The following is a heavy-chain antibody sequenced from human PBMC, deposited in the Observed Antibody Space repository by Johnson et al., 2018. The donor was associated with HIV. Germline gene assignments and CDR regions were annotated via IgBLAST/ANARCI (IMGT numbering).Heavy chain of an antibody. CDR3: AKGGSAVAVAFDI. CDR2: IRYDGSNK. Sequence: QVQLVESGGGLVKPGGSLRLSCAASGFTFSDYYMSWIRQAPGKGLEWVAFIRYDGSNKYYADSVKGRFTISRDNSKNTLYLQMNSLRAEDTAVYYCAKGGSAVAVAFDIWGQGTMVTVSS. D-gene: IGHD6-19*01. J-gene: IGHJ3*02. V-gene: IGHV3-30*02. CDR1: GFTFSDYY.